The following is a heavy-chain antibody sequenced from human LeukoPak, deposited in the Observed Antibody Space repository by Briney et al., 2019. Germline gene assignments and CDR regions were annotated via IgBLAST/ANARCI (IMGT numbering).Heavy chain of an antibody. Sequence: NPSENLSLTCTVSGGSIRSYSRSWIRQPPGKGLEWIGYSYYSGSTNYNPSLKSRVTISVDTSKNQFSLKLSSVTAADPAVYYCARGAGYGMDVWGQGTTVTVSS. J-gene: IGHJ6*02. CDR2: SYYSGST. CDR1: GGSIRSYS. CDR3: ARGAGYGMDV. V-gene: IGHV4-59*01. D-gene: IGHD6-19*01.